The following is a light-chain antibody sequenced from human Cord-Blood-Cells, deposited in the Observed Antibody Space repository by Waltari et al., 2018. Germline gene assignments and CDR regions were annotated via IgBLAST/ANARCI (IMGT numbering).Light chain of an antibody. CDR3: CSYAGSYTYV. CDR1: SRDVGGYNY. V-gene: IGLV2-11*01. J-gene: IGLJ1*01. CDR2: DVS. Sequence: QSALTQPRSVSGSPGQSVTISCTGTSRDVGGYNYVSWYQQHPGKAPKLMIYDVSKRPSGVPDRFSGSKSGNTASLTISGLQAEDEADYYCCSYAGSYTYVFGTGTKVTAL.